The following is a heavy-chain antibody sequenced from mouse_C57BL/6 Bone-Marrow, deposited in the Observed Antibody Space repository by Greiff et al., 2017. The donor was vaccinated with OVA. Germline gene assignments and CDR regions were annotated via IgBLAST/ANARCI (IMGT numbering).Heavy chain of an antibody. V-gene: IGHV1-55*01. Sequence: QVQLKQSGAELVKPGASVKMSCKASGYTFTSYWITWVKQRPGQGLEWIGDIYPGSGSTNYNEKFKSKATLTVDTSSSTAYMQLSSLTSEDSAVYYCARRRLQDYAMDYWGQGTSVTVSS. CDR3: ARRRLQDYAMDY. CDR2: IYPGSGST. J-gene: IGHJ4*01. D-gene: IGHD1-2*01. CDR1: GYTFTSYW.